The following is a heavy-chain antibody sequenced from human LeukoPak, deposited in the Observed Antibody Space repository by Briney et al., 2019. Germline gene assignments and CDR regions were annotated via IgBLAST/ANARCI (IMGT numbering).Heavy chain of an antibody. D-gene: IGHD3-22*01. V-gene: IGHV3-11*01. Sequence: KPGGSLRLSCAASGLTFSDYYMSWIRQAPGKGLEWVSYISSSGTTIYYADSVKGRFTISRDNAKNSLYLQMNSLRAEDTAVYFCAGWDSSGCLDYWGQGTLVTVSS. J-gene: IGHJ4*02. CDR1: GLTFSDYY. CDR2: ISSSGTTI. CDR3: AGWDSSGCLDY.